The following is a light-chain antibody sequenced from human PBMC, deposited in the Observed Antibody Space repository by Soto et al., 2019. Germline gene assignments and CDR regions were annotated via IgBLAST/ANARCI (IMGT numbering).Light chain of an antibody. V-gene: IGKV3-20*01. CDR2: GAS. Sequence: IVLTQSPGTLSLCPGERATLSCRASQSVNSSYLAWYQQKPGQAPRLLIYGASSRATGIPDRFSGSGSGTDFTLTISRLEPEDFAVYYCQQYGSSLGVTFGGGTKVDIK. CDR1: QSVNSSY. CDR3: QQYGSSLGVT. J-gene: IGKJ4*01.